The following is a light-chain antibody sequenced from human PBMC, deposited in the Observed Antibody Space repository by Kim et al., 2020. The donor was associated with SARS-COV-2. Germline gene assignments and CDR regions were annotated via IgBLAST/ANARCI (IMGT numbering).Light chain of an antibody. Sequence: SPGQGATFSCRASLRVSGRYSAWYQPQPGQAPSLLIYYASTRATGIPDRFSVSGSGTDFTLTISRLEPEDFAVYYCQQYGSSPQTFGQGTKVDIK. V-gene: IGKV3-20*01. CDR2: YAS. CDR3: QQYGSSPQT. CDR1: LRVSGRY. J-gene: IGKJ1*01.